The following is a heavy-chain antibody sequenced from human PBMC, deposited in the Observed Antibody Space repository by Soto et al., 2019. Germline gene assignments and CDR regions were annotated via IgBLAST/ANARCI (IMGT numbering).Heavy chain of an antibody. V-gene: IGHV3-23*01. Sequence: GGSLRLSCAASGFSFSSYAMSWVRQAPGKGLEWVSAISGSGGSTYYADSVKGRFTISRDNSKNTLYLQMNSLRAEDTAVFYCAKDSSLSPIAAAGSPFVYWGQGTLVTVSS. CDR2: ISGSGGST. CDR1: GFSFSSYA. J-gene: IGHJ4*02. D-gene: IGHD6-13*01. CDR3: AKDSSLSPIAAAGSPFVY.